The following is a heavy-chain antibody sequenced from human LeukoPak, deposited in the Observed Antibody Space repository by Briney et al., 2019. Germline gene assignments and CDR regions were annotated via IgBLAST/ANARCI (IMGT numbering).Heavy chain of an antibody. V-gene: IGHV4-4*02. J-gene: IGHJ4*02. Sequence: TSETLFLTCTVSGGSISSSNWWSWVRQPPGKGLEWIGEIYHSGSTNYNPSLKSRVTISVDKSKNQFSLKLSSVTAADTAVYYCARSSGYYKNFDYWGQGTLVTVSS. CDR1: GGSISSSNW. CDR2: IYHSGST. CDR3: ARSSGYYKNFDY. D-gene: IGHD3-22*01.